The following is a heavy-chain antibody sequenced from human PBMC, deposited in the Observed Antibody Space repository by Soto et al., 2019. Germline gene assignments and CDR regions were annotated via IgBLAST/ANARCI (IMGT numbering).Heavy chain of an antibody. D-gene: IGHD5-12*01. J-gene: IGHJ4*02. CDR1: GASIRSYY. V-gene: IGHV4-59*12. Sequence: VQLQESGQGLVKPSEALSLTCTVSGASIRSYYWSWIRQPPGKGLEWIGYMYYSAGTNYNPSLKSRVAISIDTSKNQVSLTVSSVTAADTAVYYCARARDGYNYGFDYWGQGTLVTVSS. CDR3: ARARDGYNYGFDY. CDR2: MYYSAGT.